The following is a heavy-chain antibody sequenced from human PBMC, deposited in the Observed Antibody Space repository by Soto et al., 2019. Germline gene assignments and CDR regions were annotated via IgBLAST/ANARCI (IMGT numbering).Heavy chain of an antibody. D-gene: IGHD2-15*01. Sequence: SETLSLTCSVSGYSVTSSDYYWAWIRHPPGKGLEWIGSMFYSGLTYYNPSLKSRVTLSVDTSKNQFSVRLNSVTAADTAVYYCAPLSVSLSGPYGIHVWGQGTTVTVYS. CDR3: APLSVSLSGPYGIHV. J-gene: IGHJ6*02. V-gene: IGHV4-39*01. CDR1: GYSVTSSDYY. CDR2: MFYSGLT.